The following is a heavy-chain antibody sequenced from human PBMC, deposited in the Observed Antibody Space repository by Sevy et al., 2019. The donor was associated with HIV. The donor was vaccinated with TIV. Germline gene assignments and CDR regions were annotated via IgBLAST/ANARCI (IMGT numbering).Heavy chain of an antibody. CDR1: GFTFSSYW. CDR3: ARVGATTSFDY. CDR2: IKQDGSEK. D-gene: IGHD1-26*01. V-gene: IGHV3-7*01. Sequence: GGSLRLSCAASGFTFSSYWMSRVRQAPRKGLEWVANIKQDGSEKYYVDSVKGRFTISRDNAKNSLYLQMNSLRAEDTAVYYCARVGATTSFDYWGQGTLVTVSS. J-gene: IGHJ4*02.